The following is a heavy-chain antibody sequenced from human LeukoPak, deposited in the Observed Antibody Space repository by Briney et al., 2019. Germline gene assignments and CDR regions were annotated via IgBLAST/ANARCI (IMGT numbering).Heavy chain of an antibody. CDR3: ARRPRSYSSSWIDY. Sequence: PSQTLSLTCTVSGGSISSGGYYWSWIRQHPGKGLEWIVYIYYSGSTYYNPSLKSRVTISVDTSKNQLSLKLSSVTAADTAVYYCARRPRSYSSSWIDYWGQGTLVTVSS. J-gene: IGHJ4*02. CDR2: IYYSGST. D-gene: IGHD6-13*01. V-gene: IGHV4-31*03. CDR1: GGSISSGGYY.